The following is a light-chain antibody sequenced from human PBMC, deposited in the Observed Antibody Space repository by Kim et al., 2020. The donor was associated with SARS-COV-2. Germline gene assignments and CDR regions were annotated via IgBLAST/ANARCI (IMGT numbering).Light chain of an antibody. J-gene: IGKJ1*01. Sequence: IQMTQSPSSFSASTGDRVTITCRASQGISSYLAWYQQKPGKAPKLLIYAASTLQSGVPSRFSGSGSGTDFTLTISCLQSEDFATYYCQQYYSYPGTFGQGTKVDIK. V-gene: IGKV1-8*01. CDR2: AAS. CDR3: QQYYSYPGT. CDR1: QGISSY.